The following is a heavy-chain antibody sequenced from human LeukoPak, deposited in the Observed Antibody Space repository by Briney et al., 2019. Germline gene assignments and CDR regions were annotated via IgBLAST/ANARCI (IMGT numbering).Heavy chain of an antibody. CDR3: ARCSRSREQLVLGNWFDP. D-gene: IGHD6-6*01. CDR1: GYSFTSYW. V-gene: IGHV5-51*01. Sequence: GESLKTSCKGSGYSFTSYWIGWVRQMPGKGLEWMGIIYPGDSDTRYSPSFQGQVTISADKSISTACLQWSSLKASDTAMYYCARCSRSREQLVLGNWFDPWGQGTLVTVSS. J-gene: IGHJ5*02. CDR2: IYPGDSDT.